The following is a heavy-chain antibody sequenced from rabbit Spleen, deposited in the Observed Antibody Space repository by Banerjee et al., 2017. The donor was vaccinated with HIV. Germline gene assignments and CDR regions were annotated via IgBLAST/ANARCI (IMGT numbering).Heavy chain of an antibody. Sequence: QEQLVESGGGLVQPEGSLTLTCKASGFSFSSGYDMCWVRQAPGKGLEWIACIYAGSTGSTYYANWAKGRFTISKTSSTTVTLQMTRLTAADTATYFCARDTSSSFSSYGMDLWGQGTLVTVS. CDR1: GFSFSSGYD. V-gene: IGHV1S45*01. D-gene: IGHD1-1*01. CDR3: ARDTSSSFSSYGMDL. CDR2: IYAGSTGST. J-gene: IGHJ6*01.